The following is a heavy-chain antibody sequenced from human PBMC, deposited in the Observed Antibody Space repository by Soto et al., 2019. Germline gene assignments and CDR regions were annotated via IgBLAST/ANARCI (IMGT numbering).Heavy chain of an antibody. J-gene: IGHJ4*02. CDR2: ISCCGGSA. CDR3: AKADGQQWLIPHLDN. CDR1: GFNFKKFA. Sequence: EVQLLESGGGVVQPGGSLRLSCVASGFNFKKFAMAWVRQAAGEVLEWVSGISCCGGSASYADSVKGRFSIARDDSKNTVSLQLNILRVEDTAQYYCAKADGQQWLIPHLDNWGQGTLVTVS. V-gene: IGHV3-23*01. D-gene: IGHD6-19*01.